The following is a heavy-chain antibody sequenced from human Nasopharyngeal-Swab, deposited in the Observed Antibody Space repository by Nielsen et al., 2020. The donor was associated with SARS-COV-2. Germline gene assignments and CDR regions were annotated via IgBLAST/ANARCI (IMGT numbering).Heavy chain of an antibody. Sequence: GESLKISCAASGFTFSSYAMNWVRQAPGMGLEWVSSITDSGNYIYYADSVKGRFTISRDNAKNSLYLQMNSLRAEDTAVYYCARLIYYYDSSGPDAFDIWGQGTMVTVSS. V-gene: IGHV3-21*01. CDR3: ARLIYYYDSSGPDAFDI. CDR2: ITDSGNYI. D-gene: IGHD3-22*01. J-gene: IGHJ3*02. CDR1: GFTFSSYA.